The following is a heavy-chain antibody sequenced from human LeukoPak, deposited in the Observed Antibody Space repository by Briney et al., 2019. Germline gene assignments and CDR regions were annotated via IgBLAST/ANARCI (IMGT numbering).Heavy chain of an antibody. CDR1: GFTFSSYS. V-gene: IGHV3-48*04. D-gene: IGHD3-9*01. Sequence: GGSLRLSCAASGFTFSSYSMNWVRQAPGKGLEWVSYISSSSSTIYYADSVKGRFTISRDSAKNSLYLQMNSLRAEDTAVYYCARDPLYDILTGYNSYYYGMDVWGQGTTVTVSS. CDR3: ARDPLYDILTGYNSYYYGMDV. J-gene: IGHJ6*02. CDR2: ISSSSSTI.